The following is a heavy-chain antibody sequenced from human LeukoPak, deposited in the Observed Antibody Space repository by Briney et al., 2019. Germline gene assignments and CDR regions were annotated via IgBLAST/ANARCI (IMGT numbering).Heavy chain of an antibody. V-gene: IGHV3-7*01. CDR2: IKQDGSEK. CDR1: GFTVSSNY. J-gene: IGHJ4*02. CDR3: ARLWAHDY. Sequence: GGSLRLSCAVSGFTVSSNYMSWVRQAPGKGLEWVANIKQDGSEKYYAGSVKGRFTISRDNAKNSLYLQMNDLRAEDTAVYYCARLWAHDYWGQGALVTVSS. D-gene: IGHD3-10*01.